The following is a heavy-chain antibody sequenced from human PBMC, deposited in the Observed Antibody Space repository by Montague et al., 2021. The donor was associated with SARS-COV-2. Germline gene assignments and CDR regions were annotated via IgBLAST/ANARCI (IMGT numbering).Heavy chain of an antibody. CDR2: INHSGDS. CDR3: ARSVVSESFYGSGSFLDS. J-gene: IGHJ4*02. Sequence: SETLSLTCTVSNGSFTGYFWSWVRQPPGKGLEWIGEINHSGDSNYSPSLKCRVSISLDMSTNQFSLELTSVTAADTAVYFCARSVVSESFYGSGSFLDSWGQGTLVTVSS. D-gene: IGHD3-10*01. V-gene: IGHV4-34*01. CDR1: NGSFTGYF.